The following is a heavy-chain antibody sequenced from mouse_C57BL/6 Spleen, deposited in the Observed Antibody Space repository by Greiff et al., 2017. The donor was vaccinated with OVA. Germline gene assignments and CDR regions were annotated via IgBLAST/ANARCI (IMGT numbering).Heavy chain of an antibody. J-gene: IGHJ4*01. D-gene: IGHD6-1*01. CDR1: GFTFSYYY. CDR3: ASHAEAMDY. CDR2: ISNGGGST. V-gene: IGHV5-12*01. Sequence: EVKLVESGGGLVQPGGSLKLSCAASGFTFSYYYMYWVRQTPEKRLEWVAYISNGGGSTYYPDTVKGRFTISRDNAKNTLYLQMSRLKSEDTAMYYCASHAEAMDYWGQGTSVTVSS.